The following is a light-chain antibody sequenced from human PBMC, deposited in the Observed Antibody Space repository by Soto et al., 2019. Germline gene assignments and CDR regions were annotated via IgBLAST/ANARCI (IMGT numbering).Light chain of an antibody. J-gene: IGLJ3*02. V-gene: IGLV2-8*01. CDR3: SSYAGSNNLV. CDR2: EVS. Sequence: QSVLTQPPSASGSPGQSVTISCTGTSSDIGGYDYVSWYQQHPGKAPKLIIYEVSKRPSGVPDRFSGSKSGNTASLTVSGLQAEDEADYYCSSYAGSNNLVFXGGTKVTVL. CDR1: SSDIGGYDY.